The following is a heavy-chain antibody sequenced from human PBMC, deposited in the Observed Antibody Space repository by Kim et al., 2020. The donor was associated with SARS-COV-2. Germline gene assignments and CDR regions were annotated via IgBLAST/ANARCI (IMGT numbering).Heavy chain of an antibody. CDR3: ARRMGYSSSAGIDY. V-gene: IGHV1-3*01. D-gene: IGHD6-6*01. Sequence: SQKFQGRVTITRDTSASTAYMELGSLGSEDTAVYYCARRMGYSSSAGIDYWGQGTLVTVSS. J-gene: IGHJ4*02.